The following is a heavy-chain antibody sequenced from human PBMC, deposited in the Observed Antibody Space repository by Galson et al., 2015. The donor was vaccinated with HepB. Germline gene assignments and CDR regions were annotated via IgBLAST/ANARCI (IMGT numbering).Heavy chain of an antibody. CDR2: ISYDEDNE. J-gene: IGHJ3*02. CDR1: GFIFTSYA. Sequence: SLRLSCAASGFIFTSYAMHWVRQAPGKGLEWVAVISYDEDNEFYADSVKGRFTISRDNSKNTLSLQMNSLRVEDTAVYYCARDQLGYYDSSGWRSDAFDIWGQGTMVTVSS. V-gene: IGHV3-30-3*01. CDR3: ARDQLGYYDSSGWRSDAFDI. D-gene: IGHD3-22*01.